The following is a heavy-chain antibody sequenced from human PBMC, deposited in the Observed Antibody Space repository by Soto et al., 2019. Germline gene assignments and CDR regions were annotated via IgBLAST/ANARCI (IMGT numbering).Heavy chain of an antibody. J-gene: IGHJ5*02. D-gene: IGHD6-13*01. V-gene: IGHV4-34*01. CDR1: GGSFSGYY. CDR2: INHSGST. CDR3: ARRRAIAAAGRGWWFDP. Sequence: SETLSLTCAVYGGSFSGYYWSWIRQPPGKGLEWIGEINHSGSTNYNPSLKSRVTISVDTSKNQFSLKLSSVTAADTAVYYCARRRAIAAAGRGWWFDPWGQGTLVT.